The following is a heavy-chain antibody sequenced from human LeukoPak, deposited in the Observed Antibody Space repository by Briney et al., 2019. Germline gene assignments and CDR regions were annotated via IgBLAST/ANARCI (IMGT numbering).Heavy chain of an antibody. J-gene: IGHJ4*02. D-gene: IGHD3-10*01. CDR3: ASNYYGSGSLDY. CDR2: IYYSGST. CDR1: GGSISSYY. Sequence: PSETLSLTCTVSGGSISSYYWSWIRQPPGKGLEWIGYIYYSGSTDYNPSLKSRVTISVDTSKNQFSLKLSSVTAADTAVYYCASNYYGSGSLDYWGQGNLVTVSS. V-gene: IGHV4-59*08.